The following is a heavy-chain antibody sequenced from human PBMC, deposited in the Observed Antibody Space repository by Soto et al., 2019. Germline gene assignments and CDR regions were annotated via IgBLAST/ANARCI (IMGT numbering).Heavy chain of an antibody. CDR1: GYTFTTYG. V-gene: IGHV1-18*01. J-gene: IGHJ4*02. Sequence: QVPLVQSGAEVKKPGASVKVSCKAFGYTFTTYGISWVRQAPGQGLEWMGWISTYDGYTNYAQKFQGRVTMTTDTSTSTAYMELRSLRSDDTAVYYCARTKLHYDSSGYYFDYFDYWGQGPLVTVSS. CDR3: ARTKLHYDSSGYYFDYFDY. D-gene: IGHD3-22*01. CDR2: ISTYDGYT.